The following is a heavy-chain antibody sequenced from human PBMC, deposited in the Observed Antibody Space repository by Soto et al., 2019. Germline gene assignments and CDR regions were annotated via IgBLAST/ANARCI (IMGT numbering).Heavy chain of an antibody. Sequence: SVKVSCKASGGTFSSYTISWVRQAPGQGLEWMGGIIPILGIANYAQKFQGRVTITADKSTSTAYMELSSLRSEDTAVYYCAKNYDFWSGYYSWFDPWGKGTLVTVS. V-gene: IGHV1-69*10. J-gene: IGHJ5*02. CDR1: GGTFSSYT. CDR2: IIPILGIA. CDR3: AKNYDFWSGYYSWFDP. D-gene: IGHD3-3*01.